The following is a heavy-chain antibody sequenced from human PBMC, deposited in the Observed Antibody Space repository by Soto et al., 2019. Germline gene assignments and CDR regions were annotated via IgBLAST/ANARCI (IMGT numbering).Heavy chain of an antibody. Sequence: PGGSLRLSCAASGFTFSHFTMNWVRQAPGKGLEWVAHISYDGSNEHYVDSVKGRFTISRDNSKNTVFLQMDSLRAEDTAVYYCARDTAPHPSYASGSRFDYWGQGTLVTVSS. V-gene: IGHV3-30*03. CDR2: ISYDGSNE. D-gene: IGHD3-10*01. CDR1: GFTFSHFT. J-gene: IGHJ4*01. CDR3: ARDTAPHPSYASGSRFDY.